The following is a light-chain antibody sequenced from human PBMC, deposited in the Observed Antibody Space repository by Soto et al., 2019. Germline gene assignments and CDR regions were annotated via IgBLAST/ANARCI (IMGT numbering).Light chain of an antibody. Sequence: EILMTQSPATLSVSPGERATLSCRASQSISSNLAWYQQKPGQAPRLLIYDASTRATGIPARFSGSGSGTDFTLTISSLQSEDFAVYYCQQYNNWPPWTFGQGTKVEIK. CDR2: DAS. CDR3: QQYNNWPPWT. J-gene: IGKJ1*01. CDR1: QSISSN. V-gene: IGKV3-15*01.